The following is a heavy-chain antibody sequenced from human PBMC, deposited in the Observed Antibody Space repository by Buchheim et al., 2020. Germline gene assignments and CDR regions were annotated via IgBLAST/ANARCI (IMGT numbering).Heavy chain of an antibody. CDR1: GFTFSSYA. V-gene: IGHV3-23*01. CDR2: ITARGGST. D-gene: IGHD3-10*01. CDR3: AKHRDGSGSYYDWAWDY. J-gene: IGHJ4*02. Sequence: EVQLLASGGGLVQPGGSLRLSCAASGFTFSSYAMSWVRQAPGKGLEWVSAITARGGSTYYADSVKGRFSISRDNSQDALYLQMDSLRAEDTAMYYCAKHRDGSGSYYDWAWDYWGQGSL.